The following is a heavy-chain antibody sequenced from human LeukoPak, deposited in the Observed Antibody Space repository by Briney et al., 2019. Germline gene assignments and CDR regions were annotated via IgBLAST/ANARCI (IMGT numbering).Heavy chain of an antibody. CDR3: AKPPAGYSSGWYGIGFDY. CDR1: GFTFSSYG. D-gene: IGHD6-19*01. J-gene: IGHJ4*02. CDR2: ISYDGSNK. Sequence: GGSLRLSCAASGFTFSSYGMHWVRQAPGKGLEWVAVISYDGSNKYYADSVKGRFTISRDNSKNTLYLQMNSLRAEDTAVYYCAKPPAGYSSGWYGIGFDYWGQGTLVTVSS. V-gene: IGHV3-30*18.